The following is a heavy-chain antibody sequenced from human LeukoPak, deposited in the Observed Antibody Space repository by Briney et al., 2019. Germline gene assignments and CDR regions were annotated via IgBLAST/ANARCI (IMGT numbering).Heavy chain of an antibody. CDR1: GYSFTSYW. CDR2: IYPGDSDT. D-gene: IGHD2-15*01. Sequence: GESLKISCKGSGYSFTSYWIGWVRPMPGKGLEWMGIIYPGDSDTRYSPSFQGQVTISADKSISTAYLQWSSLKASDTAMYYCARTPRRGYCSGGSCYFDYWGQGTLVTVSS. CDR3: ARTPRRGYCSGGSCYFDY. J-gene: IGHJ4*02. V-gene: IGHV5-51*01.